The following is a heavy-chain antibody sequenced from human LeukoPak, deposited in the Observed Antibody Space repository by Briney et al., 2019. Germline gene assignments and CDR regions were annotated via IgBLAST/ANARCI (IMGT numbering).Heavy chain of an antibody. Sequence: ASVKVSCKASGYTFTGYYMHWVRQAPGQGLEWMGWINPNSGGTNYAQKFQGRVTMTRDTSISTAYMELSRLRSDDTAVYYCTRYSFGRHYFDYWGQGTLVTVSS. D-gene: IGHD5-18*01. J-gene: IGHJ4*02. CDR2: INPNSGGT. CDR1: GYTFTGYY. CDR3: TRYSFGRHYFDY. V-gene: IGHV1-2*02.